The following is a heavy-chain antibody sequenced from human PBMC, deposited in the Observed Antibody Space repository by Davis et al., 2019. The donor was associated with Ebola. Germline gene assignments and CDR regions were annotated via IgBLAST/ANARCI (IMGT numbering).Heavy chain of an antibody. Sequence: GGSLRLSCAASGFTFSSYAMHWVRQAPGKGLEWVSVISYDGSNKYYADSVKGRFTISRDNSKNTLYLQMNSLRAEDTAVYYCAKPHLYGMDVWGQGTTVTVSS. V-gene: IGHV3-30*18. CDR3: AKPHLYGMDV. CDR2: ISYDGSNK. CDR1: GFTFSSYA. J-gene: IGHJ6*02.